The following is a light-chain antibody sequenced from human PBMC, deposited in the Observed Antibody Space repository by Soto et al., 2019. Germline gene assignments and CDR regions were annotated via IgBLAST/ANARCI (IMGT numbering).Light chain of an antibody. CDR2: LGS. Sequence: DIVMTHSPLALPVTPGEPASISFMSSQILLHSNGYNYLDWYLQKPGQSPQLLIYLGSNRASGVPDRFSGSGSGTDFTLKISRVEAEDVGVYYCMKALQTPINFGQGTRLEIK. J-gene: IGKJ5*01. V-gene: IGKV2-28*01. CDR1: QILLHSNGYNY. CDR3: MKALQTPIN.